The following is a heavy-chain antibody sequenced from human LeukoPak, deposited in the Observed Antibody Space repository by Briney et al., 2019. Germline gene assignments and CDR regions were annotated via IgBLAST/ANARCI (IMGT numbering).Heavy chain of an antibody. J-gene: IGHJ6*03. D-gene: IGHD3-3*01. Sequence: GGSLRLSCAASGFTFSTYTMNWVRQAPGMGLEWLSYISASRGITYYADSVKGRFTISRDNAKNSLYLQMNSLRAEDTAVYYCVRGSLASGVVVYYYYYLDVWGKGTTVTVSS. CDR2: ISASRGIT. CDR3: VRGSLASGVVVYYYYYLDV. CDR1: GFTFSTYT. V-gene: IGHV3-48*01.